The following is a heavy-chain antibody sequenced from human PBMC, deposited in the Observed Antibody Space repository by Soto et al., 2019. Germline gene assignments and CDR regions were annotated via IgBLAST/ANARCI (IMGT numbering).Heavy chain of an antibody. J-gene: IGHJ4*02. D-gene: IGHD4-17*01. CDR2: ISGSGGNT. V-gene: IGHV3-23*01. CDR1: GITFSSYD. CDR3: ANSYGRGGY. Sequence: EVQLLESGGGVVQPGGSLRVACAASGITFSSYDMSWVRQVPGKGLEWVSGISGSGGNTYYADSVKGRFTISRDNSKSTLYLQMNGLRAGDTAVYYCANSYGRGGYWGQGTLVTVSS.